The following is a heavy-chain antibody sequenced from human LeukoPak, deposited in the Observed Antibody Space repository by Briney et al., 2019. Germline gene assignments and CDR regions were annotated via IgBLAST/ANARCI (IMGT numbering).Heavy chain of an antibody. CDR1: GGAFSSYA. D-gene: IGHD2-2*01. Sequence: ASVKVSCKASGGAFSSYAISWVRQAPGQGLEWMGGIIPIFGTANYAQKSQGRVTITADKSTSTAYMELSSLRSEDTAVYYCARAPSTPDSVVAPWFDPWGQGTLVTVSS. CDR2: IIPIFGTA. CDR3: ARAPSTPDSVVAPWFDP. V-gene: IGHV1-69*06. J-gene: IGHJ5*02.